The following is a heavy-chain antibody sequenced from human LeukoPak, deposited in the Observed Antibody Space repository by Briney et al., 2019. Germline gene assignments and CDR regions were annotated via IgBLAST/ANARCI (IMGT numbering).Heavy chain of an antibody. V-gene: IGHV4-4*07. CDR3: ARDRHCMSVSDYFDY. J-gene: IGHJ4*02. CDR2: MYTSGRN. CDR1: GGSISDYY. Sequence: PSETLSLTCTVSGGSISDYYWSWIRQPAGKGLEWIGRMYTSGRNNYNPSLKSRVTMSVDTSKNQFSLKLSSVTAADTAEYYCARDRHCMSVSDYFDYWGQGTLVTVSS. D-gene: IGHD5/OR15-5a*01.